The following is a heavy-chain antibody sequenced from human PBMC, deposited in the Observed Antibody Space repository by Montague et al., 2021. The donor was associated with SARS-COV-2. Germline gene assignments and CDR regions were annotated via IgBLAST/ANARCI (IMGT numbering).Heavy chain of an antibody. CDR2: IYYSGST. V-gene: IGHV4-59*08. CDR1: GVSISSYY. Sequence: SETLSLTCTVSGVSISSYYWTWIRQPPGKGLEWIGFIYYSGSTNYNPSLKSRVTISVDTSKNQFSLKLSPVTAADTAVYYCARVSGYGSGSSFNWFDSWGQGLVVTVSS. D-gene: IGHD3-10*01. J-gene: IGHJ5*01. CDR3: ARVSGYGSGSSFNWFDS.